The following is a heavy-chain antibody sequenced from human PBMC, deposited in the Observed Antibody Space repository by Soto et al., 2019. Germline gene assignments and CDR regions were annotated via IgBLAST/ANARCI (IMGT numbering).Heavy chain of an antibody. CDR2: IIPIFGTA. CDR1: GGTFSSYA. V-gene: IGHV1-69*05. CDR3: ARPYCSGGSCYPYFRY. Sequence: QVQLVQSGAEVKKPGSSVKVSCKASGGTFSSYAISWVRQAPGQGLEWMGGIIPIFGTANYAQKFQGRVTITXXEXTXXAYMELSSLRSEDTAVYYCARPYCSGGSCYPYFRYWGQGTLVTVSS. J-gene: IGHJ4*02. D-gene: IGHD2-15*01.